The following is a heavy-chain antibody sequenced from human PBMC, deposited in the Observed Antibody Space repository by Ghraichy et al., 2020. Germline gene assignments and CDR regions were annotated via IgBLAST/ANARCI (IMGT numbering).Heavy chain of an antibody. Sequence: SQTLSLTCAVYGGSFSGYYWSWIRQPPGKGLEWIGEINHSGSTNYNPSLKSRVTISVDTSKNQFSLKLSSVTAADTAVYYCAGESPGSSWYGNWFDPWGQGTLVTVSS. CDR1: GGSFSGYY. J-gene: IGHJ5*02. CDR2: INHSGST. D-gene: IGHD6-13*01. CDR3: AGESPGSSWYGNWFDP. V-gene: IGHV4-34*01.